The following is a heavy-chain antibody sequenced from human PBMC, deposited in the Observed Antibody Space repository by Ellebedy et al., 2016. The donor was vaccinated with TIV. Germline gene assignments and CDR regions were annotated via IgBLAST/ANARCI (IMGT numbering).Heavy chain of an antibody. Sequence: GESLKISCAASGFSFNSHAMNWVRQAPGKGLEWVSSINQNGDDTYYADSVKGRFTISRDNSNNTLYLQMNSLGAEDTAVYYCARAMFHGDYDHDYWGRGTLVTVSS. J-gene: IGHJ4*02. CDR1: GFSFNSHA. CDR2: INQNGDDT. CDR3: ARAMFHGDYDHDY. V-gene: IGHV3-23*01. D-gene: IGHD4-17*01.